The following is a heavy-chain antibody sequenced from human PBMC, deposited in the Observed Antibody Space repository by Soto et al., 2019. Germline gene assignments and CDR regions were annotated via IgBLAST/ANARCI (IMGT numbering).Heavy chain of an antibody. Sequence: GGSLRLSCAASGFTFSSYAMSWVRQAPGKGLEWVSAISGSGGSTYYADSVKGRFTISRDNSKNTLYLQMNSLRAEDTAVYYCGKCPQFVIVGVVASTLADHYGMDVWGQGTTGTVSS. CDR1: GFTFSSYA. D-gene: IGHD2-15*01. J-gene: IGHJ6*02. V-gene: IGHV3-23*01. CDR2: ISGSGGST. CDR3: GKCPQFVIVGVVASTLADHYGMDV.